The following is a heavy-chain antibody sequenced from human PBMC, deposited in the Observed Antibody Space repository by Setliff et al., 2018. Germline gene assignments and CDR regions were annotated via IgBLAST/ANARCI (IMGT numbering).Heavy chain of an antibody. CDR3: TRSRAPRVVLAADFDL. Sequence: ASVKVSCKASGYRFSNYGINWVRQAPGQGLEWMGWISAHNDNTNFAQKFQGRVTVTADTSTKTTYMELRSLTSDDTAVYFCTRSRAPRVVLAADFDLWGQGTLVTVSS. CDR1: GYRFSNYG. J-gene: IGHJ4*02. D-gene: IGHD3-16*01. CDR2: ISAHNDNT. V-gene: IGHV1-18*01.